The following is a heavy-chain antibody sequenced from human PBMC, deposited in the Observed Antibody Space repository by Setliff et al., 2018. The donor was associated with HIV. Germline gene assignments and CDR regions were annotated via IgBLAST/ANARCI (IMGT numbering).Heavy chain of an antibody. Sequence: ASVKVSCKASGYSFTTYFMHWVRQAPGKGPEWMGGFDPEDNKIVYAQKLQGRVTTTEDTSTDTAYMELSSLRPEDTAVYYCATRIRDGHRGYGYFDFWGQGTLVTVSS. V-gene: IGHV1-24*01. J-gene: IGHJ4*02. CDR1: GYSFTTYF. CDR3: ATRIRDGHRGYGYFDF. CDR2: FDPEDNKI. D-gene: IGHD5-12*01.